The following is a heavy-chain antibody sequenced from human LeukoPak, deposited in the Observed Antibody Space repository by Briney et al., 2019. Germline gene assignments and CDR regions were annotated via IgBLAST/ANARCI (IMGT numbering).Heavy chain of an antibody. J-gene: IGHJ6*02. Sequence: GGSLRLSCAASGFTFSSYSMNWVRQAPGKGLEWVSYISSSSSTIYYADSVKGRFTISRDNAKNSLYLQMNSLRAEDTAVYYCAKDSRYSSGWDYHYYYYGMDVWGQGTTVTVSS. CDR1: GFTFSSYS. CDR3: AKDSRYSSGWDYHYYYYGMDV. CDR2: ISSSSSTI. V-gene: IGHV3-48*01. D-gene: IGHD6-19*01.